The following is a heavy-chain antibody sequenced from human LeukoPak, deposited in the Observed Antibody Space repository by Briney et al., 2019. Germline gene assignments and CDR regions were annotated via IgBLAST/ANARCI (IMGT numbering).Heavy chain of an antibody. CDR2: MSPNGGNT. CDR1: GYTFTSYD. J-gene: IGHJ4*02. CDR3: AGGQPNWGFDF. D-gene: IGHD7-27*01. V-gene: IGHV1-8*01. Sequence: ASVKVSCKASGYTFTSYDINWVRQATGQGLEWMGWMSPNGGNTGYAQKFQGRVAMTRDTSISTANMELSSLRSDDTAVYYCAGGQPNWGFDFWGQGTLVTVSS.